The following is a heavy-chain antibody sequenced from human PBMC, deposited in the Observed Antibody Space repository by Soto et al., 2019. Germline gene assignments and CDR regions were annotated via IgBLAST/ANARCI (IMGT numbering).Heavy chain of an antibody. CDR1: GFTFSIYA. CDR3: ATVGEVSGTEEGGNY. Sequence: EVQLLESGGNLVQPGGSLRLSCAASGFTFSIYAMSWVRQAPGKGLEWVSGLSGSGGSTYYADSVKGRFTIARDNSKNTLYLQMNSLRGEDTAVYYCATVGEVSGTEEGGNYWGQGTLVTVSS. J-gene: IGHJ4*02. D-gene: IGHD6-19*01. CDR2: LSGSGGST. V-gene: IGHV3-23*01.